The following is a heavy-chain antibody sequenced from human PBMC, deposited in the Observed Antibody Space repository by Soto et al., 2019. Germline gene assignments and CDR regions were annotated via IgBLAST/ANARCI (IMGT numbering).Heavy chain of an antibody. V-gene: IGHV3-33*01. Sequence: PGGSLRLSCAASGFTFSSYGMHWVRQAPGKGLEWVAVIWYDGSNKYYADSVKGRFTISRDNSKNTLYLQMNSLRAEDTAVYYGARELGYYDSSGYYPRFDYWGQGTLVTVSS. CDR3: ARELGYYDSSGYYPRFDY. CDR1: GFTFSSYG. D-gene: IGHD3-22*01. J-gene: IGHJ4*02. CDR2: IWYDGSNK.